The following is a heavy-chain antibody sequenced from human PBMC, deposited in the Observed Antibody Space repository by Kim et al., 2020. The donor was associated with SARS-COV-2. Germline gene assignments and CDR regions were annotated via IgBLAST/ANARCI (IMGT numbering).Heavy chain of an antibody. V-gene: IGHV1-69*13. CDR3: ARGPYCGGDCYSEADY. CDR2: IIPIFGTA. CDR1: GGTFSSYA. J-gene: IGHJ4*02. Sequence: SVKVSCKASGGTFSSYAISWVRQAPGQGLEWMGGIIPIFGTANYAQKFQGRVTITADESTSTAYMELSSLRSEDTAVYYCARGPYCGGDCYSEADYWGQGTLVTVSS. D-gene: IGHD2-21*02.